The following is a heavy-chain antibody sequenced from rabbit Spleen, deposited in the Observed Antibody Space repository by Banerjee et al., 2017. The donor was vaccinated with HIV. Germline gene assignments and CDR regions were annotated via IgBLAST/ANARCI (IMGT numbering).Heavy chain of an antibody. CDR1: GFSFSSSYW. CDR3: ATGSGAWATRLDL. D-gene: IGHD1-1*01. CDR2: IYNGDGGT. Sequence: EESGGDLVKPEGSLTLTCTASGFSFSSSYWICWVRQALGKGPEWIACIYNGDGGTYYASWVNGRFTMSKTSSTTVTLQMTSLTAADTATYFCATGSGAWATRLDLWGPGTLVTVS. V-gene: IGHV1S45*01. J-gene: IGHJ3*01.